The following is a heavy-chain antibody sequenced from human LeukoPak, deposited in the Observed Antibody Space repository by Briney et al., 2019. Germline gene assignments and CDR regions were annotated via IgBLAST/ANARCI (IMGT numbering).Heavy chain of an antibody. J-gene: IGHJ4*02. D-gene: IGHD7-27*01. V-gene: IGHV4-30-2*01. CDR2: IYPRGST. CDR3: ARFSPRAMGNYLDF. Sequence: SETLSLTCAISGGSISSGSYSWSWIRQPPGKGLEWIGYIYPRGSTYYNPSLKSRVILSLDKSANQFSLNLSSVTAADTAVYYCARFSPRAMGNYLDFWGQGTLVTVSS. CDR1: GGSISSGSYS.